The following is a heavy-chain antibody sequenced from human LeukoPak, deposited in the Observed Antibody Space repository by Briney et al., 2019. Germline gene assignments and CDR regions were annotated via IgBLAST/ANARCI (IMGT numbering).Heavy chain of an antibody. V-gene: IGHV4-34*01. CDR2: INHSGST. CDR3: ARGSTVTRY. Sequence: PSETLSLTCAVYGGSFSDYYWSWIRQPPGKGLEWIGEINHSGSTNYNPSLKSRVTISVDTSKNQFSLKLSSVTAADTAVYYCARGSTVTRYWGQGTLVTVSS. CDR1: GGSFSDYY. D-gene: IGHD4-17*01. J-gene: IGHJ4*02.